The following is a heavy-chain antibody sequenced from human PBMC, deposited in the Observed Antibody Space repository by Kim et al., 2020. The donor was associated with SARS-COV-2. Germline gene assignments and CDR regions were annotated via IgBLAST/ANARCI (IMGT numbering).Heavy chain of an antibody. CDR1: GFTFSDYY. V-gene: IGHV3-11*01. Sequence: GGSLRLSCAASGFTFSDYYMSWIRQAPGKGLEWVSYISSSGSTIYYADSVKGRFTISRDNAKNSLYLQMNSLRAEDTAVYYCARENSHITMLGVVTRIGMDVWGQGTTVTVSS. CDR2: ISSSGSTI. CDR3: ARENSHITMLGVVTRIGMDV. J-gene: IGHJ6*02. D-gene: IGHD3-3*01.